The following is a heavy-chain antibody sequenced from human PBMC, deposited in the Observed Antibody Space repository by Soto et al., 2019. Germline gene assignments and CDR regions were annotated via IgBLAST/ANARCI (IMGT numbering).Heavy chain of an antibody. J-gene: IGHJ4*01. CDR2: ISSSSSTI. CDR1: GFTFSSYS. Sequence: GGSLRLSCAASGFTFSSYSMNWVRQAPGKGLEWVSYISSSSSTIYYADSVKGRFTISRDNAKNSLYLQMNSLRAEDTAVYYCAREVLGSIAAAGFDYWGQGTLVTVSS. D-gene: IGHD6-13*01. CDR3: AREVLGSIAAAGFDY. V-gene: IGHV3-48*04.